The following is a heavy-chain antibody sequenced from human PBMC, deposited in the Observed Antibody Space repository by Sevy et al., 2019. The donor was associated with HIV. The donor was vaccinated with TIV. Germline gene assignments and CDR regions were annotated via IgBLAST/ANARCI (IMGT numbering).Heavy chain of an antibody. CDR3: AKDQWAGI. CDR2: IRYDGKYK. Sequence: GGSLRLSCAASGFTISSFGMHWIRQAPGKGLEWVAFIRYDGKYKYEADSMKGRFTISRDNSQNTLYLQMHSLRAEDTAVYYCAKDQWAGIWGQGTMVTVSS. V-gene: IGHV3-30*02. CDR1: GFTISSFG. D-gene: IGHD1-26*01. J-gene: IGHJ3*02.